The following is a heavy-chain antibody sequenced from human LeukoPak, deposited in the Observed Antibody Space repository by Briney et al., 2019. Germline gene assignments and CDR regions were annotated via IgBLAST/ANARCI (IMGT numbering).Heavy chain of an antibody. D-gene: IGHD3-3*01. J-gene: IGHJ4*02. CDR2: IIPIFGTA. CDR1: GGTFSSYA. CDR3: ARAYYDFWSGYYAAYYFDY. V-gene: IGHV1-69*13. Sequence: SVKVSCKASGGTFSSYAISWVRQAPGQGLEWMGGIIPIFGTANYAQKFQGRVTITADESTSTAYMELSGLRSEDTAVYYCARAYYDFWSGYYAAYYFDYWGQGTLVTVSS.